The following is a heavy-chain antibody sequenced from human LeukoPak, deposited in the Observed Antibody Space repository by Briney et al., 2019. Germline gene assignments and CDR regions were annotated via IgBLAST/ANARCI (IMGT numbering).Heavy chain of an antibody. CDR2: ISGDGYHA. J-gene: IGHJ5*02. V-gene: IGHV3-23*01. CDR3: AKGGHDDWGAS. Sequence: PGGSLRLSCAASGFRFSNYAMSWVRQAPGKGLEWVSAISGDGYHAYYIDSVKGRFTTSRDNSKDTLFLQMNSLRGEDAAIYYCAKGGHDDWGASWGQGTLVTVSS. D-gene: IGHD7-27*01. CDR1: GFRFSNYA.